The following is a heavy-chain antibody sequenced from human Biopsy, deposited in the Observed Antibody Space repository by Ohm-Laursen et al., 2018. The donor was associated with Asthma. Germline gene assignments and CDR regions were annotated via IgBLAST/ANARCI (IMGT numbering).Heavy chain of an antibody. Sequence: ASVKVSCKISGYSLTDLSMHWARQAPGQGLEWMGGHDHEEGGTVNARRFQGRVTMTEDTSTDTAYMELSSLSSDDTAVYYCASDFPKDYVKYNFQFWGQGTLVTVSS. CDR1: GYSLTDLS. CDR3: ASDFPKDYVKYNFQF. J-gene: IGHJ4*02. D-gene: IGHD4-17*01. V-gene: IGHV1-24*01. CDR2: HDHEEGGT.